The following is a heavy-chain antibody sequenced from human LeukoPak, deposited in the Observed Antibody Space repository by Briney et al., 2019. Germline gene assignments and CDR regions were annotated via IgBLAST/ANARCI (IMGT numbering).Heavy chain of an antibody. CDR3: ARVRIVGATLHYYYYGMDV. V-gene: IGHV3-21*01. CDR2: ISSSSSYI. Sequence: GGSLRLSCAASGFTFSSYAMNWVRQAPGKGLEWVSSISSSSSYIYYADSVEGRFTISRDNAKNSLYLQMNSLRAEDTAVYYCARVRIVGATLHYYYYGMDVWGQGTTVTVSS. J-gene: IGHJ6*02. CDR1: GFTFSSYA. D-gene: IGHD1-26*01.